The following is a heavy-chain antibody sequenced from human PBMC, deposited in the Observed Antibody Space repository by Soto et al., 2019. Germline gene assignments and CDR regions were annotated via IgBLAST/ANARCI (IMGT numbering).Heavy chain of an antibody. V-gene: IGHV4-30-2*01. D-gene: IGHD3-22*01. J-gene: IGHJ4*02. CDR1: GGSISSGGYS. CDR3: VKMGTSGYFFDY. CDR2: IYHSGST. Sequence: SETLSLTCAVSGGSISSGGYSWSWIRQPPGKGLEWIGYIYHSGSTYYNPSLKSRVTISVDRSKNQFSLKLSSVTAADMAVYYCVKMGTSGYFFDYWGQGTLVTVSS.